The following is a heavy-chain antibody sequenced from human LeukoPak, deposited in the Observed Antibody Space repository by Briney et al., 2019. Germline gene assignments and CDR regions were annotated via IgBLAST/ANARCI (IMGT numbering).Heavy chain of an antibody. D-gene: IGHD3-10*01. CDR1: GYTFIGYG. CDR3: ARAHFGQPPDR. CDR2: IIPIFGTA. Sequence: ASVKVSCKASGYTFIGYGISWVRQAPGQGLEWMGGIIPIFGTANYAQKFQGRVTITADESTSTAYMELSSLRSEDTAVYYCARAHFGQPPDRWGQGTLVTVSS. J-gene: IGHJ5*02. V-gene: IGHV1-69*13.